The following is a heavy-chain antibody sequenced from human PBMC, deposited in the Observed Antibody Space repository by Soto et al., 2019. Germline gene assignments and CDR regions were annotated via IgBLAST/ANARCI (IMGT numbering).Heavy chain of an antibody. J-gene: IGHJ6*02. CDR3: TRLYNDDFRRNYLYGMDI. Sequence: GESLKISCKGSGYSFTSYWISWVRQMPGKGLEWMGRIDPSDSYTNYSPSFQGHVTISADKTISTAYLQWSRQKVSDTAMDYCTRLYNDDFRRNYLYGMDIWGQGATVTVSS. CDR2: IDPSDSYT. CDR1: GYSFTSYW. V-gene: IGHV5-10-1*01. D-gene: IGHD3-3*01.